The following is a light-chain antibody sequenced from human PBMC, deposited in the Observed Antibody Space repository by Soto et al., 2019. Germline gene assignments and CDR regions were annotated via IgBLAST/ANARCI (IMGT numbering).Light chain of an antibody. Sequence: QSVLTQPPSVSAAPGQSVTISCSGANSNIGENFVSWYQQFPGTAPKLLIYDDTTRPSGIPERFSGSKSGTSATLGITGLQTGDEANYYCAAFDSSLTAIVFGGGTKLTVL. CDR1: NSNIGENF. V-gene: IGLV1-51*01. CDR2: DDT. CDR3: AAFDSSLTAIV. J-gene: IGLJ2*01.